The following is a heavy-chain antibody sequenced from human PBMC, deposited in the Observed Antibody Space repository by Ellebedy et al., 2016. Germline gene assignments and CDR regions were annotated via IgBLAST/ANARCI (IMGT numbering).Heavy chain of an antibody. V-gene: IGHV3-21*01. CDR3: ARLTFGGFIVQGDFEC. J-gene: IGHJ4*02. CDR1: GFSFSSYT. CDR2: ISLSSNYI. D-gene: IGHD3-16*02. Sequence: GGSLRLSCEASGFSFSSYTMNWVRQAPGKGLEWLSSISLSSNYIYYADSVKGRFTISRDNAKNSLYLQMNSLRADDTAVYYCARLTFGGFIVQGDFECWGQGTLVTVSS.